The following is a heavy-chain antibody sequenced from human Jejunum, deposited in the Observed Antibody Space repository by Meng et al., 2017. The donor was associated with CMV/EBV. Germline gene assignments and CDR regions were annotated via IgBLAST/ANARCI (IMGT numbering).Heavy chain of an antibody. Sequence: FSTPWLRWVRQAPGKGLEWVGRIKSKTDGGRTDYAAPVTGRFTISRDDSKNMLYLQMESLKTEDTAVYYCTSGYPHFDWLKSQSDYWGQGTLVTVSS. CDR1: FSTPW. V-gene: IGHV3-15*01. D-gene: IGHD3-9*01. J-gene: IGHJ4*02. CDR2: IKSKTDGGRT. CDR3: TSGYPHFDWLKSQSDY.